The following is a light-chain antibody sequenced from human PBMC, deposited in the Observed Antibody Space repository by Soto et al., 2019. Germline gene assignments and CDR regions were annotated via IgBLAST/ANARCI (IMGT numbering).Light chain of an antibody. CDR2: ATN. CDR1: SSNIGSNT. CDR3: APWDDSLNGPV. Sequence: QSVLTQPPSASGTHGQRVTISCSGSSSNIGSNTVNWYQQLPGTAPKLLIYATNQRPSGVPDRFSGSKSGTSASLAISGLQSEDEADYYCAPWDDSLNGPVFGGGTKLTVL. V-gene: IGLV1-44*01. J-gene: IGLJ3*02.